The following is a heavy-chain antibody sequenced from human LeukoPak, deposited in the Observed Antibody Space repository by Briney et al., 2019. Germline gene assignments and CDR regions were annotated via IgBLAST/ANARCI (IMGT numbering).Heavy chain of an antibody. CDR2: ISYDAVNK. CDR3: AKGDKPGY. D-gene: IGHD1-14*01. CDR1: GFDFSTYG. Sequence: GRSLRLSCAASGFDFSTYGMHWVRQAPGKGLEWVAVISYDAVNKFYADSVKGRFTISRDNSKNTLYLQMNSLRAEDTAVYYCAKGDKPGYWGQGTLITVSS. V-gene: IGHV3-30*18. J-gene: IGHJ4*02.